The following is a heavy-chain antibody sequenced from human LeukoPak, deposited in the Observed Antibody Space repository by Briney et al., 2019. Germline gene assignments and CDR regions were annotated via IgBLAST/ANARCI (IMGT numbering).Heavy chain of an antibody. CDR2: INHSGST. Sequence: PSETLSLTCAVYGGSFSGYYWSWIRQPPGKGLEWIGEINHSGSTNYNPSLKSRVTISVDTSKNQFSLKLSSVTAADTAVYYCARGPSTIFGSLWYYYYYYMDVWGKGTTVTVSS. CDR3: ARGPSTIFGSLWYYYYYYMDV. D-gene: IGHD3-3*01. V-gene: IGHV4-34*01. CDR1: GGSFSGYY. J-gene: IGHJ6*03.